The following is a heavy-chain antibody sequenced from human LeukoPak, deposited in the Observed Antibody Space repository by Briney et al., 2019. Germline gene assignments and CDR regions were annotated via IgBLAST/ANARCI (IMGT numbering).Heavy chain of an antibody. Sequence: GSLRLSCAASGFTFSSYSMNWVRQAPGKGLEWVSYISSSSSTIYYADSVKGRFTISRDNAKNSLYLQMNSLRAEDTAVYYCARALGGGYSGYEFDYWGQGTLVTVSS. D-gene: IGHD5-12*01. V-gene: IGHV3-48*04. CDR2: ISSSSSTI. CDR1: GFTFSSYS. CDR3: ARALGGGYSGYEFDY. J-gene: IGHJ4*02.